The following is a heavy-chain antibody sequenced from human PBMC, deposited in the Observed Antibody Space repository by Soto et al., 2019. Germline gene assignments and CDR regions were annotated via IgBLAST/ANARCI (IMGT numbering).Heavy chain of an antibody. D-gene: IGHD3-9*01. CDR3: ARDREPDGIWTFDS. CDR2: SYSTGGT. V-gene: IGHV3-23*01. CDR1: GFTLAKYT. J-gene: IGHJ4*02. Sequence: GGSLRLSCAASGFTLAKYTMGWGRQAPWKGLEWVAESYSTGGTEYADSVKGRFTIFRDNSTSTLFLQMNSLGVGDTALYYCARDREPDGIWTFDSWGQGTLVTVSS.